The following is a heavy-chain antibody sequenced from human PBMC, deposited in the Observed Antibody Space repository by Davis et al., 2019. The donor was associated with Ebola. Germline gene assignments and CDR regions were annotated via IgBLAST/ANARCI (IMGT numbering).Heavy chain of an antibody. D-gene: IGHD3-9*01. Sequence: PGGSLRLSCAASGFTFSGSAMHWVRQASGKGLEWVGRIRSKANSYATAYAASVKGRFTISRDDSKNTAYLQMNSLKTEDTAVYYCTRHDDILTGYYLGLNGMDVWGQGTTVTVSS. CDR2: IRSKANSYAT. V-gene: IGHV3-73*01. J-gene: IGHJ6*02. CDR1: GFTFSGSA. CDR3: TRHDDILTGYYLGLNGMDV.